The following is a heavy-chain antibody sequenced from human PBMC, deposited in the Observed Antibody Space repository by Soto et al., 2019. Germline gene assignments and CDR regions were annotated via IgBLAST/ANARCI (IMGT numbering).Heavy chain of an antibody. Sequence: QVQLVQSGAEVKTPGSSLKVSCKVSGSRFSNYVISWVRQAPGHGLEWLGRIIPIFNSTKYAQNFQGRVTITPDKSTTKASLELSSLRSDDTAVYYCAREGRGKKAGYNGLVSLGYWGQGTLVTVSS. V-gene: IGHV1-69*06. D-gene: IGHD2-2*02. J-gene: IGHJ4*02. CDR2: IIPIFNST. CDR1: GSRFSNYV. CDR3: AREGRGKKAGYNGLVSLGY.